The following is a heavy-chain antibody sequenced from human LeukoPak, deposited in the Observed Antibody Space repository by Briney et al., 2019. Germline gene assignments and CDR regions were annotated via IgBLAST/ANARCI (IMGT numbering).Heavy chain of an antibody. V-gene: IGHV3-53*01. J-gene: IGHJ4*02. CDR3: AKADAMNMDY. CDR2: IYTDGST. CDR1: GFIVSNNH. Sequence: GGPLRLSCAASGFIVSNNHMSWVRQAPGKGLEWVSVIYTDGSTKYADSVKGRFTISRDNSKNTLYLQMSSLRAEDTAVYYCAKADAMNMDYWGQGTLVTVSS. D-gene: IGHD2/OR15-2a*01.